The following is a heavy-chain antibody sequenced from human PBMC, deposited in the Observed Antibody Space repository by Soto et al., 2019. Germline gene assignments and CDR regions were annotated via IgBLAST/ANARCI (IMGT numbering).Heavy chain of an antibody. Sequence: SETLSLTCAVYGGSFSGYYWSWIRQPPGKWLEWIGEINHSGSTNYNPSLKSRVTISVDTSKNQFSLKLSSVSAADTAVYYCATGRGVRGVIITTYYYYGLDVWGQGXTVTVYS. CDR3: ATGRGVRGVIITTYYYYGLDV. D-gene: IGHD3-10*01. CDR1: GGSFSGYY. J-gene: IGHJ6*02. CDR2: INHSGST. V-gene: IGHV4-34*01.